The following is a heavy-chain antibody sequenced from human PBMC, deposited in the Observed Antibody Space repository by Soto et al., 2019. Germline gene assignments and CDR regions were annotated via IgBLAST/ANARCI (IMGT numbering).Heavy chain of an antibody. V-gene: IGHV4-34*01. CDR2: VNHSGEA. CDR3: ARAERFPRSWFDP. CDR1: GGSLRNYY. J-gene: IGHJ5*02. D-gene: IGHD3-10*01. Sequence: ELLSLTCVVDGGSLRNYYWIWVRQPPGKGLEWIGEVNHSGEATYNPSLQSRVSISLDTSNNHFSLKMTSVTAADTAIYFWARAERFPRSWFDPWGQGTQVTVSS.